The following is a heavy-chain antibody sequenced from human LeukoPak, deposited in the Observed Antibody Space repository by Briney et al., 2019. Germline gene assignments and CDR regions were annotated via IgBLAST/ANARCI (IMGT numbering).Heavy chain of an antibody. Sequence: GGSLRLSCAASGFTFSSYAMHWVRQAPGKGLEYVSSISSNGGSTYYANSVKGRFTISRDNSKNTLNLQMGSLRTEDMAVYYCARGAGGSSPYYFDYWGQGTLVTVSS. CDR2: ISSNGGST. D-gene: IGHD6-6*01. V-gene: IGHV3-64*01. CDR3: ARGAGGSSPYYFDY. J-gene: IGHJ4*02. CDR1: GFTFSSYA.